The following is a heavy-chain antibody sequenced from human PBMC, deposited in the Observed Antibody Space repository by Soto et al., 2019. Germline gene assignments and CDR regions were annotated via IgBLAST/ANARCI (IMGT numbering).Heavy chain of an antibody. Sequence: PGGSLRLSCAASGFTFSDYYMSWIRQAPGKGLEWVSYISSSGSTIYYADSVKGRFTISRDNAKNSLYLQMNSLRAEDTAVYYCARVFSIDDYGDYFDYWGQGTLVTVSS. J-gene: IGHJ4*02. D-gene: IGHD4-17*01. V-gene: IGHV3-11*01. CDR3: ARVFSIDDYGDYFDY. CDR2: ISSSGSTI. CDR1: GFTFSDYY.